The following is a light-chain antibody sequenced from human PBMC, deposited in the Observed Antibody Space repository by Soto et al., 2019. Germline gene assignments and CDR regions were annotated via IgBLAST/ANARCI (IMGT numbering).Light chain of an antibody. Sequence: QSALTQPASVSGSPGQSITISCTGTSSDVGSYNLVSWYQQHPGKAPKLIIYEGSKRPSGVSNRFSGSKSGNTASLTISGLQAEDEADYYCCSYAGGNALVFGGGTKLTVL. J-gene: IGLJ3*02. CDR1: SSDVGSYNL. CDR2: EGS. V-gene: IGLV2-23*01. CDR3: CSYAGGNALV.